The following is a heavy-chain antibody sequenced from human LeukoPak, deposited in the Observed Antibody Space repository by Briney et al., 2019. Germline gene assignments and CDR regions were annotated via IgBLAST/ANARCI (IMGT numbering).Heavy chain of an antibody. CDR2: IYYSGST. V-gene: IGHV4-59*01. J-gene: IGHJ4*02. Sequence: SETLSLTCTVSGGSISSYYWSWIRQPPGKGLEWIGYIYYSGSTNYNPSLKSRVTISVDTSKNQFSLKLSSVTAADTAVYYCARVKAAAVPYYFDYWGQGTLVTVSS. CDR1: GGSISSYY. D-gene: IGHD6-13*01. CDR3: ARVKAAAVPYYFDY.